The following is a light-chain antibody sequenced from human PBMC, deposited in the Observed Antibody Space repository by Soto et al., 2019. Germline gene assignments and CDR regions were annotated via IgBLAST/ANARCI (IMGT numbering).Light chain of an antibody. V-gene: IGLV2-23*01. Sequence: ALTQPASVSGSPGQSITISCTGTSSDVGSYNLVSWYQQRPGKAPKLMIYEGSKRPSGVSNRFSGSKSGNTASLTISGLQAEDEADYYCCSYAGSSTFYVFGTGTKVTVL. CDR3: CSYAGSSTFYV. J-gene: IGLJ1*01. CDR1: SSDVGSYNL. CDR2: EGS.